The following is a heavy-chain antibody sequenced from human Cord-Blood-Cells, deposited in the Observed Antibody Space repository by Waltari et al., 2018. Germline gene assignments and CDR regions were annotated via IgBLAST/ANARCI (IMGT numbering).Heavy chain of an antibody. J-gene: IGHJ6*02. D-gene: IGHD2-15*01. CDR1: GCTFSSYA. CDR3: ARVEGYCSGGSCYYYYYYGMDV. Sequence: QVQLVQSGAAVQKPGSSVKVSCKASGCTFSSYAISWVRPAPGQGLEWMGGIIPIFGTANYAQKFQGRVTITADESTSTAYMELSSLRSEDTAVYYCARVEGYCSGGSCYYYYYYGMDVWGQGTTVTVSS. CDR2: IIPIFGTA. V-gene: IGHV1-69*01.